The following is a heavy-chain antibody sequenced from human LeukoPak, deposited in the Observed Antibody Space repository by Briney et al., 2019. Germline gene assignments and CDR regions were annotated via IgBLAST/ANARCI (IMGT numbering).Heavy chain of an antibody. Sequence: SETLSLTCTVSGGSVRRHFWSWIRQRPGKGLEWIGYIFYSGSYNYNPSLKSRVTISIDTSKNQFSLKLTSVTAADTAVYYCARLLHDWFDSWGQGTLVTVSS. V-gene: IGHV4-59*08. J-gene: IGHJ5*01. CDR3: ARLLHDWFDS. CDR1: GGSVRRHF. D-gene: IGHD4-11*01. CDR2: IFYSGSY.